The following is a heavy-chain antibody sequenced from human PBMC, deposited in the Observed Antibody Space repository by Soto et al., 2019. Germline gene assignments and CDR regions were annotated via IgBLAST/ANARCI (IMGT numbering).Heavy chain of an antibody. V-gene: IGHV3-21*01. CDR3: AREGGSGSYLNSYYYYYMDV. J-gene: IGHJ6*03. Sequence: GGSLRLSCAASGFTFSSYSMNWVRQAPGKGLEWVSSISSSSSYIYYADSVKGRFTISRDNAKNSLYLQMNSLRAEDTAVYYCAREGGSGSYLNSYYYYYMDVWGKGTTVTVSS. D-gene: IGHD3-10*01. CDR1: GFTFSSYS. CDR2: ISSSSSYI.